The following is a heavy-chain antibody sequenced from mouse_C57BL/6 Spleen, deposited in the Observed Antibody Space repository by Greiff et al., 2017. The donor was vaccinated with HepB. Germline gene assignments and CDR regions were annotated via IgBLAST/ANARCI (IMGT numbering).Heavy chain of an antibody. CDR2: IDPSDSYT. Sequence: VQLQQSGAELVMPGASVKLSCKASGYTFTSYWMHWVKQRPGQGLEWIGEIDPSDSYTNYNQKFKGKSTLTVDKSSSTAYMQLSSLTSEDSAVYYCARGAKDSSGYPYYAMDYWGQGTSVTVSS. J-gene: IGHJ4*01. V-gene: IGHV1-69*01. CDR1: GYTFTSYW. D-gene: IGHD3-2*02. CDR3: ARGAKDSSGYPYYAMDY.